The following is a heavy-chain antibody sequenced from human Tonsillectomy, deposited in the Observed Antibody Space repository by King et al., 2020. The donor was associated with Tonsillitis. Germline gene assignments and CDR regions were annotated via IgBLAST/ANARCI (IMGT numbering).Heavy chain of an antibody. Sequence: VQLVESGGGLVQPGGSLRLSCAASGFPFSRYWMNWVRQAPGKGLEWVANIKQDGSEKYYVDSVKGRFTISRDNAENSLYLQMNSLRGEDTAVYYCARGDTYDYDSSGFYYGVSERRGMDVWGQGTTVTVSS. V-gene: IGHV3-7*01. D-gene: IGHD3-22*01. CDR3: ARGDTYDYDSSGFYYGVSERRGMDV. CDR2: IKQDGSEK. J-gene: IGHJ6*02. CDR1: GFPFSRYW.